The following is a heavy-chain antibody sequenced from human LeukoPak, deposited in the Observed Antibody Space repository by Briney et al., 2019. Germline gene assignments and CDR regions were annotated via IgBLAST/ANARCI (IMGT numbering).Heavy chain of an antibody. CDR1: GGSFSGYY. D-gene: IGHD3-16*01. CDR3: ARDLGIERFDL. Sequence: SETLSLTCAVYGGSFSGYYWSWIRQPPGKGLEWIGEINHSGSTNYNPSLKSRVTISVDTSKNQFSLKLSSVTAADTAVYYCARDLGIERFDLWGRGTLVTVSS. J-gene: IGHJ2*01. CDR2: INHSGST. V-gene: IGHV4-34*01.